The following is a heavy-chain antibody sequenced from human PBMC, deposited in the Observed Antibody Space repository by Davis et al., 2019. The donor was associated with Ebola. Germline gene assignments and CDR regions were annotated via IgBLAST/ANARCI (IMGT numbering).Heavy chain of an antibody. CDR3: ARDRGSSWLHWFDP. CDR1: GGSFSGYY. D-gene: IGHD6-13*01. Sequence: MPSETLSLTCAVYGGSFSGYYWSWIRQPPGKGLEWIGEINHSGSTNYNPSLKSRVTISVDTSKNQFSLKLSSVAAADTAVYYCARDRGSSWLHWFDPWGQGTLVTVSS. J-gene: IGHJ5*02. V-gene: IGHV4-34*01. CDR2: INHSGST.